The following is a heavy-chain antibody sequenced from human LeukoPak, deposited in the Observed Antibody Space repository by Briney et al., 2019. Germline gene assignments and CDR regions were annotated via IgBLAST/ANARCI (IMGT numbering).Heavy chain of an antibody. D-gene: IGHD2-15*01. CDR3: ARENCSGGSCYSLPWFDP. V-gene: IGHV4-61*02. CDR1: GGSISSGSYY. J-gene: IGHJ5*02. CDR2: IYTSGST. Sequence: PSETLSLTCTVSGGSISSGSYYWSWIRQPAGKGLGWIGRIYTSGSTNYNPSLKSRVTISVDTSKNQFSLKLSSVTAADTAVYYCARENCSGGSCYSLPWFDPWGQGTLVTVSS.